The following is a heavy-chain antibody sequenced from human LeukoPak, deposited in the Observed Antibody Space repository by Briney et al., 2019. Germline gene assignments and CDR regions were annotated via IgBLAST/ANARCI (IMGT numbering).Heavy chain of an antibody. CDR3: ARPPSRGYSSSFEY. V-gene: IGHV5-51*01. Sequence: GESLKISCKGSGYSFPTYWIAWVRQMPGKGLEWMGIIYPDESNIRYSPSFQGQVTISADKSISTAYLQRSSLKASDTAMYYCARPPSRGYSSSFEYWGQGTLVTVSS. CDR2: IYPDESNI. J-gene: IGHJ4*02. CDR1: GYSFPTYW. D-gene: IGHD2-2*03.